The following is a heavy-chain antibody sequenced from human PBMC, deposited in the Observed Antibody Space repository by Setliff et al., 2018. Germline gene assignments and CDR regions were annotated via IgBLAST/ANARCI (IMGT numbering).Heavy chain of an antibody. Sequence: SETLSLTCAVYGGSFSGYYWSWIRQPPGKGLEWIGEINHSGSTNYNPSLKSRVTISVDTSKNQFSLKLSFVTAADTAVYYCASRLRRIAAAGRRAFDIWGQGTMVTVSS. CDR2: INHSGST. V-gene: IGHV4-34*01. CDR3: ASRLRRIAAAGRRAFDI. D-gene: IGHD6-13*01. J-gene: IGHJ3*02. CDR1: GGSFSGYY.